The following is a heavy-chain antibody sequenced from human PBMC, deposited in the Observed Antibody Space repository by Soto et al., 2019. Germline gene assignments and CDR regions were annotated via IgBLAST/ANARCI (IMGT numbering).Heavy chain of an antibody. Sequence: SETLSLTCTVCCGSMSSYYWSWIRQPPGNGLEWIGYIYYSGSTNYNPSLKSRVTISVDTSKNQFCLKLSPVTAAETAVSYCARCTDRSGYQYGFDIWGQGTMITVSS. CDR2: IYYSGST. J-gene: IGHJ3*02. V-gene: IGHV4-59*01. D-gene: IGHD3-22*01. CDR3: ARCTDRSGYQYGFDI. CDR1: CGSMSSYY.